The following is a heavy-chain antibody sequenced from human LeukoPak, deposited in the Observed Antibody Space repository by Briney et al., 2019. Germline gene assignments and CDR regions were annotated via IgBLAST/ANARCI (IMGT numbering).Heavy chain of an antibody. J-gene: IGHJ4*02. CDR2: VYSTGST. Sequence: SETLSLTCTVSGGTINEYYWSWIRQPAGEGLEWIGHVYSTGSTNYNPSFKSRVTMSVDMSKNQSSLKLTSVTAADTAVYYCVRGGWLPPDFWGQGTLVIVSS. CDR1: GGTINEYY. D-gene: IGHD3-22*01. V-gene: IGHV4-4*07. CDR3: VRGGWLPPDF.